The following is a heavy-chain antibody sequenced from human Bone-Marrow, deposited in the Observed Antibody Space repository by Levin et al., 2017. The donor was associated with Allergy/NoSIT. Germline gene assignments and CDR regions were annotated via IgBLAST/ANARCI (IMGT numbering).Heavy chain of an antibody. CDR3: ARGGMYYHDSSGYPFDC. CDR2: IYYLGHT. J-gene: IGHJ4*02. CDR1: GGSIGSSDYY. Sequence: PSETLSLTCTVSGGSIGSSDYYWSWIRQTPGKGLEWIGCIYYLGHTYYDRSLKSRVAISVDTSKNQLSLKLRSVTAADTAVYYCARGGMYYHDSSGYPFDCWGQGTQVTVSS. V-gene: IGHV4-30-4*01. D-gene: IGHD3-22*01.